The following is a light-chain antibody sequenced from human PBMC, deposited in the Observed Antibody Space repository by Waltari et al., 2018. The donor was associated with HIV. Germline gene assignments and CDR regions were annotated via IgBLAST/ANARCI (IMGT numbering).Light chain of an antibody. V-gene: IGKV3-20*01. J-gene: IGKJ2*01. CDR2: GAS. CDR3: HQYDTSPQT. Sequence: EIVLAQSPRTLSLSPGERATLSCRASKTVTSNYLAWYQVKPGQDPRLLIYGASIRATGVPDKFSGSGSGTDFTLTIGRLEPEDFAVYYCHQYDTSPQTFGQGSKVEIK. CDR1: KTVTSNY.